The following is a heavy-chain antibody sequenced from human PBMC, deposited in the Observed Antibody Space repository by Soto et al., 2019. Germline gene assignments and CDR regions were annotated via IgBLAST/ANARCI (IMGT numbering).Heavy chain of an antibody. CDR2: IYYSGST. V-gene: IGHV4-39*01. J-gene: IGHJ4*02. D-gene: IGHD4-17*01. CDR1: GGSISSISYY. Sequence: SETLSLTCTVSGGSISSISYYWGWIRQPPEKGLEWIGSIYYSGSTYYNPSLKSRVTISVDTSKNQFSLKLSSVTAADTAVYYCASLYGDYVSYWGQGTLVTVS. CDR3: ASLYGDYVSY.